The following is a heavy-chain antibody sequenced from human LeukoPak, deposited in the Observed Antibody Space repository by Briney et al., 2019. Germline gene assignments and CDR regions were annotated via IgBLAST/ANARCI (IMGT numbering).Heavy chain of an antibody. J-gene: IGHJ6*03. V-gene: IGHV1-69*05. Sequence: SVKVSCKASGGTFSSYAISWVRQAPGQGLEWMGGIIPIFGTANYVQKFQGRVTITTDESTSTAYMELSSLRSEDTAVYYCARAGTGFGDDTKYYYYYMDVWGKGTTVTVSS. CDR1: GGTFSSYA. CDR3: ARAGTGFGDDTKYYYYYMDV. D-gene: IGHD3-10*01. CDR2: IIPIFGTA.